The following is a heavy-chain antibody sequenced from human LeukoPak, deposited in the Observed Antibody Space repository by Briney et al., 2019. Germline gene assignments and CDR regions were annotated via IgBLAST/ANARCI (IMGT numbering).Heavy chain of an antibody. J-gene: IGHJ4*02. D-gene: IGHD3-10*01. CDR3: TTPPAGIWFGEFFDY. CDR2: IKSKTDGGTT. Sequence: PGGSLRLSCAASGFTFSNAWMSWVRQAPGKGLEWVGRIKSKTDGGTTDYAAPVKGRFTISRDDSKNTLYLQMNSLKTEDTAVYYCTTPPAGIWFGEFFDYWGQGTLVTVSS. CDR1: GFTFSNAW. V-gene: IGHV3-15*01.